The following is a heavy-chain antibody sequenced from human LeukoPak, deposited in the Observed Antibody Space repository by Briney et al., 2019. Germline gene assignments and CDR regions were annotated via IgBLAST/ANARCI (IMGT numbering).Heavy chain of an antibody. V-gene: IGHV4-34*01. CDR3: ARARRDSGYYNVDY. J-gene: IGHJ4*02. D-gene: IGHD3-3*01. CDR1: GGSISSYY. CDR2: INHSRNT. Sequence: SETLSLTCTVSGGSISSYYWSWIRQPPGKGLEWIGEINHSRNTNYNPSLKSRVTISVDTSKNQFSLKVSSVTAADTAVYYCARARRDSGYYNVDYWGQGALVTVSS.